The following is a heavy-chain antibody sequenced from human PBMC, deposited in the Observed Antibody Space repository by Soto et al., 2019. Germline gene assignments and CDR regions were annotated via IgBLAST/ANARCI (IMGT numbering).Heavy chain of an antibody. J-gene: IGHJ6*02. CDR1: GGTFSSYA. CDR3: ARGITMVRASDYGMDV. D-gene: IGHD3-10*01. CDR2: IIPIFGTA. V-gene: IGHV1-69*13. Sequence: ASVKVSCKASGGTFSSYAISWVRQAPGQGLEWMGGIIPIFGTANYAQKFQGRVTITADESTSTAYMGLSSLRSEDTAVYYCARGITMVRASDYGMDVWGQGTTVTVSS.